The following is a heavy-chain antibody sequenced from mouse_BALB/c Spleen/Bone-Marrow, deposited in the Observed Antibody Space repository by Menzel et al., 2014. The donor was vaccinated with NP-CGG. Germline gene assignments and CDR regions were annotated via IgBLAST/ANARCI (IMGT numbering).Heavy chain of an antibody. CDR3: ARGGLRGDALEC. CDR2: IDPANGHI. J-gene: IGHJ4*01. Sequence: EVKLQESGAELVKPGASVKLSCTASGFNIKDTYIHWVKQRPEQGMEGIGRIDPANGHIKYDPKFQGKAPITADTSSNTDYLRHSGLTNEDTAVYYCARGGLRGDALECWGQGTPVTGSS. D-gene: IGHD2-4*01. V-gene: IGHV14-3*02. CDR1: GFNIKDTY.